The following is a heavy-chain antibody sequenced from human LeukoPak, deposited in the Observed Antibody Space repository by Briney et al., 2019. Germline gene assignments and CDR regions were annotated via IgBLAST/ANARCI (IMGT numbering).Heavy chain of an antibody. Sequence: SETLSLTCAVNGGSFSDYYWSWIRQPPGKGLEWIGEINHSGSTNYNPSLKSRVTISVDTSKNQFSLKLSSVTAADTAVYYCARIPSYGMDVWGQGTTVTVSS. J-gene: IGHJ6*02. CDR2: INHSGST. CDR1: GGSFSDYY. V-gene: IGHV4-34*01. CDR3: ARIPSYGMDV.